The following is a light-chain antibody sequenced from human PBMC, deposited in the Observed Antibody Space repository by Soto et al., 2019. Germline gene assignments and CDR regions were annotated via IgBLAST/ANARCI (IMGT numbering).Light chain of an antibody. CDR1: NIGSKS. Sequence: SYELTQPPSVSVAPGKTARITCGGNNIGSKSVDWYQQKPGQAPVLVIYYDSDRPSGIPERFSGSNSGNTATLTISRVEAGDEADYYCQVWDSSSDHPDVVFGGGTKVTVL. CDR3: QVWDSSSDHPDVV. J-gene: IGLJ2*01. V-gene: IGLV3-21*04. CDR2: YDS.